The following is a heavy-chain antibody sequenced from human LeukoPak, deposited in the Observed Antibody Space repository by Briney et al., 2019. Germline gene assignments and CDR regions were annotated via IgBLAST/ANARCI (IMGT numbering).Heavy chain of an antibody. CDR2: ISAYNGNT. CDR1: GYTFTSYG. CDR3: ARDGSSGYQGYYGMDV. V-gene: IGHV1-18*01. Sequence: ASVKVSCKASGYTFTSYGISWVRQAPGQGLEWMGWISAYNGNTNYAQKLQGRVTMTTDTSTSTAYMELRSLRSDDTAVYYRARDGSSGYQGYYGMDVWGQGTTVTVSS. J-gene: IGHJ6*02. D-gene: IGHD3-22*01.